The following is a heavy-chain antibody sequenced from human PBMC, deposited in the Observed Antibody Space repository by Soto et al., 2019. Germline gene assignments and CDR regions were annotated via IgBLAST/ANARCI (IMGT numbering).Heavy chain of an antibody. CDR3: ARAGFERLYFDQ. D-gene: IGHD1-1*01. V-gene: IGHV3-53*01. J-gene: IGHJ4*02. CDR2: VYTSGRT. CDR1: GFTVTNSY. Sequence: ESGGDLIQAGGSLRLSCAASGFTVTNSYMAWVRQAPGKGLEWVSVVYTSGRTYHADSVKGRFTVSRDISTNMFFLQMNKLSAEDMATYYCARAGFERLYFDQWGRGTLVTVSS.